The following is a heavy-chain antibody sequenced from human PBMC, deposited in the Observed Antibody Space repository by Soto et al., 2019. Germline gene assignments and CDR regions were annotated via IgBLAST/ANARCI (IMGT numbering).Heavy chain of an antibody. CDR1: GGSISSYY. CDR3: ARDTAAGDYYYYGMDV. V-gene: IGHV4-59*01. D-gene: IGHD6-13*01. CDR2: IYYSGST. J-gene: IGHJ6*02. Sequence: PSETLCLTCRVSGGSISSYYWSWIRQPPGKGLEWIGYIYYSGSTNYNPSLKSRVTISVDTSTSTAYMELSSLRSGDTAVYYCARDTAAGDYYYYGMDVWGQGTTVTVSS.